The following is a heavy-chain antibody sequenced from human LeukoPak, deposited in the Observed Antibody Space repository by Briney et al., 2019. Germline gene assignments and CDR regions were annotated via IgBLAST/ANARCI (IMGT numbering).Heavy chain of an antibody. Sequence: GASVKVSCKASGYTFTNYAIHWVRQAPGQGLEWMGWISAYNGNTNYAQKLQGRVTMTTDTSTSTAYMELRSLRSDDTAVYYCAREGSSWYEFGYWGQGTLVTVSS. CDR1: GYTFTNYA. J-gene: IGHJ4*02. D-gene: IGHD6-13*01. CDR2: ISAYNGNT. V-gene: IGHV1-18*01. CDR3: AREGSSWYEFGY.